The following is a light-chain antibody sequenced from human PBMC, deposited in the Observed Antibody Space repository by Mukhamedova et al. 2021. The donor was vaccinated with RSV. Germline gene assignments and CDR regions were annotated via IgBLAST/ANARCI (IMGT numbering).Light chain of an antibody. CDR1: RSDVGAYNY. V-gene: IGLV2-11*03. CDR3: CAHGRTYTWV. Sequence: VTISCTGTRSDVGAYNYVSWYQQHPGKVPKLMIYGVSKRPSGVPDRFSGSKSGNTASLTISGLQAEAEADYYFCAHGRTYTWVFG. J-gene: IGLJ3*02. CDR2: GVS.